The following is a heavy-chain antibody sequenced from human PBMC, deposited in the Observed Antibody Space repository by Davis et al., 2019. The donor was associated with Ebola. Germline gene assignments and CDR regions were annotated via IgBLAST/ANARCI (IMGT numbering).Heavy chain of an antibody. J-gene: IGHJ6*04. CDR3: ARDPFPYDSYGMDV. CDR1: GFTFSSYW. D-gene: IGHD5-12*01. V-gene: IGHV3-74*01. CDR2: INSDGSST. Sequence: GESLKISCAASGFTFSSYWMHWVRQAPGKGLVWVSRINSDGSSTSYADSVKGRFTISRDNAKNTLYLQMNSLRAEDTAVYYCARDPFPYDSYGMDVWGKGTTVTVSS.